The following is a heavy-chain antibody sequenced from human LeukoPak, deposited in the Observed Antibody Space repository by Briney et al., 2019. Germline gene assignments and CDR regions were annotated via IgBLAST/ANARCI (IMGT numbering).Heavy chain of an antibody. Sequence: GGSPRLSCAASGFTFISYAMSWVRQAPGKGLERVSSISGSGGSTYYADSVKGRFTISRDNSKNTLYLQMNSLRAEDTAVYYCAKLDDFWSGYYDYWGQGTLVTVSS. CDR2: ISGSGGST. CDR3: AKLDDFWSGYYDY. CDR1: GFTFISYA. V-gene: IGHV3-23*01. D-gene: IGHD3-3*01. J-gene: IGHJ4*02.